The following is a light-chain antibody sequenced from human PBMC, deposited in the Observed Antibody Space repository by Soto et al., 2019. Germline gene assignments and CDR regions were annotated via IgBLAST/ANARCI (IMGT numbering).Light chain of an antibody. CDR3: QTYDSSLSGYV. CDR1: SSNIGARYD. V-gene: IGLV1-40*01. CDR2: FNS. J-gene: IGLJ1*01. Sequence: SVLAQPPSVSGAQGQRVTISCTGSSSNIGARYDVHWYQQLPGTAPKLLISFNSYRPSRVPDPFSASKSCTSASLSIAGLQAEHEADYYCQTYDSSLSGYVFRTGTHSTVL.